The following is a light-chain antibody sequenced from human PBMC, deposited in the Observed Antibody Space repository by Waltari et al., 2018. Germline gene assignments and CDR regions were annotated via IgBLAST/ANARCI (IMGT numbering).Light chain of an antibody. CDR1: SANIGHNF. Sequence: QTMLTQPPSASGTPGQRVTLSCSGSSANIGHNFVNWYQQLPETAPKLLIYSDRQRPSGVPDRFSASKSGTSASLAISGLQSEDEGLYYCSSWDDSRNTVVFGGGTKLTVL. J-gene: IGLJ2*01. CDR2: SDR. V-gene: IGLV1-44*01. CDR3: SSWDDSRNTVV.